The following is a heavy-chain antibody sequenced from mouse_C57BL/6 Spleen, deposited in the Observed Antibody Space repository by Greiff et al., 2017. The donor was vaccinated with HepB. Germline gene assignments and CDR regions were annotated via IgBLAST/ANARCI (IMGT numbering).Heavy chain of an antibody. Sequence: VQLQQSGAELVKPGASVKISCKASGYAFSSYWMNWVKQRPGKGLEWIGQIYPGDGDTNYDGKFKGKATLTAGKSSSPAYMQLSSLTSQDSAVYFCAREGYDYLFDYWGQGTTLTVSS. CDR1: GYAFSSYW. CDR3: AREGYDYLFDY. J-gene: IGHJ2*01. V-gene: IGHV1-80*01. CDR2: IYPGDGDT. D-gene: IGHD2-4*01.